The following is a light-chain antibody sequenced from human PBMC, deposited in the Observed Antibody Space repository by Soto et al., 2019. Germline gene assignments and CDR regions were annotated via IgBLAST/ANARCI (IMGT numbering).Light chain of an antibody. J-gene: IGKJ5*01. Sequence: EIVMTQSPATLXVXPXEXXTXXXXXSQXVXSNLAWYQQKPGQAPRLLIYGASTRATGIPARFSGSGSGTEFTLTIRSLQSEDFAVYYCQQYNNWPVFGQGTRLEIK. CDR1: QXVXSN. V-gene: IGKV3-15*01. CDR2: GAS. CDR3: QQYNNWPV.